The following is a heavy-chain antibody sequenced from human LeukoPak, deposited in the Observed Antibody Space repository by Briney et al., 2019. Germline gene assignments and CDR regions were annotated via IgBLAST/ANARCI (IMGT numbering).Heavy chain of an antibody. Sequence: GGSLRLSCAASGFTVSSNYMSWVQAPGKGLEWVSVIYSGGSTYYADSVKGRFTISRDNSKNTLYLQMNSLRAEDTAVYYCARDRDSGYSSGWFYNWFDPWGQGTLVTVSS. V-gene: IGHV3-53*01. CDR1: GFTVSSNY. CDR3: ARDRDSGYSSGWFYNWFDP. CDR2: IYSGGST. J-gene: IGHJ5*02. D-gene: IGHD6-19*01.